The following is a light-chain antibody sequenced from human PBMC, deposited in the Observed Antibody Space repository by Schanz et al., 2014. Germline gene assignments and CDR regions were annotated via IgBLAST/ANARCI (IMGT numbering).Light chain of an antibody. Sequence: QSVLTQPPSVSGAPGQRVTISCTGSSSNIGGNYNVHWYQQHPGTAPKLLIYDKYNRPSGVPDRFSGSKSGTSASLAIAGLQAEDEADYYCQSFDNSLSAWVFGGGTKVTVL. CDR2: DKY. V-gene: IGLV1-40*01. J-gene: IGLJ3*02. CDR3: QSFDNSLSAWV. CDR1: SSNIGGNYN.